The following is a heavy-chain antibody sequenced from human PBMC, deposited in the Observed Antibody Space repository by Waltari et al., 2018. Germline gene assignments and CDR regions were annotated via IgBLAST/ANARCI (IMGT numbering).Heavy chain of an antibody. CDR2: IYYSGST. CDR1: GGSISSHY. V-gene: IGHV4-59*11. Sequence: QVQLPESGPGLVKPSETLSLTCTVSGGSISSHYWSWIRQPPGKGLEWIGYIYYSGSTNYNPALKSRVTRSVDTSKNQFSLKLSSVTAADTAVYYCARALRWFDPWGQGTLVTVSS. CDR3: ARALRWFDP. J-gene: IGHJ5*02.